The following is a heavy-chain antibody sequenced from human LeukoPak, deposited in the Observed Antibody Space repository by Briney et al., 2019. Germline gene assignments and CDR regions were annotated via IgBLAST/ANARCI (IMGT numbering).Heavy chain of an antibody. CDR3: ARWYSSSWYFYYYGMDV. CDR2: ISYDGSNK. V-gene: IGHV3-30*04. CDR1: GFTFSRYA. J-gene: IGHJ6*02. Sequence: GRSLRLSCAASGFTFSRYAMHWVRQAPGKGLEWVAVISYDGSNKYYADSVKGRFTISRDNSKNTLYLQMNSLRAEDTAVYYCARWYSSSWYFYYYGMDVWGQGTTVTVSS. D-gene: IGHD6-13*01.